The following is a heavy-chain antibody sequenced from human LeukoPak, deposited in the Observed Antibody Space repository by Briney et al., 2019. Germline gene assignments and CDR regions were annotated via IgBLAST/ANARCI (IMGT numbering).Heavy chain of an antibody. D-gene: IGHD3-10*01. CDR2: ISGSGGST. J-gene: IGHJ4*02. V-gene: IGHV3-23*01. Sequence: GGSLRLSCAVSGITLSNYGMSWVRQAPGKGLEWVAGISGSGGSTNYADSVKGRFTISRDSAKNTLYLQMNRLRAGDTAVYFCAKRGVVIRGLLVIGLHTEAYYFDSWGQGILVTVSS. CDR3: AKRGVVIRGLLVIGLHTEAYYFDS. CDR1: GITLSNYG.